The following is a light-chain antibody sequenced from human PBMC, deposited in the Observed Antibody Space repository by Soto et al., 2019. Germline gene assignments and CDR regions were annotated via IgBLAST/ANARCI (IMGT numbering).Light chain of an antibody. Sequence: DIVMTQSPLSLTVTPGEPASISCRSSQSHLHSNGYNYLDWYLQKPGQSPQLLIYLGSNRASGVPDRFSGSGSGTDFTLKISRVEAEDVGVYYCMQALQTPRTFGQGTKVEIK. V-gene: IGKV2-28*01. CDR3: MQALQTPRT. CDR2: LGS. J-gene: IGKJ1*01. CDR1: QSHLHSNGYNY.